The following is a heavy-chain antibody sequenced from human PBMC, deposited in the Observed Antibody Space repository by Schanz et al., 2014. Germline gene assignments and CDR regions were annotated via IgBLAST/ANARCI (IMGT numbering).Heavy chain of an antibody. D-gene: IGHD3-3*01. J-gene: IGHJ3*01. CDR1: GNTLSAYY. CDR2: IDPNSGGT. V-gene: IGHV1-2*02. CDR3: ARTASHDVWRGYIPHYAFDL. Sequence: QVQLVQSGADVKKPGASVKVSCKASGNTLSAYYIHWIRQAPGQGLEWMGWIDPNSGGTNYAQKFQGRVTMTSDRSIAAVYMEVNSLTSDDTALFYCARTASHDVWRGYIPHYAFDLWGQGTVVIVSS.